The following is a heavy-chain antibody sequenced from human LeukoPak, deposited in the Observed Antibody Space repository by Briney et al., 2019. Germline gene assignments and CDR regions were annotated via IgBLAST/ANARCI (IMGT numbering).Heavy chain of an antibody. CDR2: IYTSGST. D-gene: IGHD1-20*01. J-gene: IGHJ3*02. V-gene: IGHV4-4*07. CDR3: ARLNWNHDAFDI. Sequence: SETLSLTCTVSGGSISSYYWSWIRQPAGKGLEWIGRIYTSGSTNYNSSLKSRVTMSVDTSKNQFSLKLRSVTAADTAVYYCARLNWNHDAFDIWGQGTVVTVSS. CDR1: GGSISSYY.